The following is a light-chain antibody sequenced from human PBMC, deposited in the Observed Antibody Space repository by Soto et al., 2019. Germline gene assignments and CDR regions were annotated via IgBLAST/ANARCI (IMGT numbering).Light chain of an antibody. CDR3: SSYSISTADL. V-gene: IGLV2-14*02. Sequence: QSALTQPASVSGSPGQSITISCTGTSSDVGSYNLVSWYQQHPGKAPKLMVFEVSNRPSGVSYRFSGSKSGNTASLTISGLQAEDEADYFCSSYSISTADLFGTGTKVTVL. CDR1: SSDVGSYNL. J-gene: IGLJ1*01. CDR2: EVS.